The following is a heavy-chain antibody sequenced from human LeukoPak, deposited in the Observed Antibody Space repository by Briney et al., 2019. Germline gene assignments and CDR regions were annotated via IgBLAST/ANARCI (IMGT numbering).Heavy chain of an antibody. V-gene: IGHV3-7*03. CDR1: GFTLCSYW. Sequence: GGALRLSCAASGFTLCSYWMSWVRQAPGKGVGGGANKKQDGSEKYSVDSVKGRFTISRDNAKNSLYLQMNSLRAEDTAVYYCAKSGYYYGSGSRKDDYWGQGTLVTVSS. CDR2: KKQDGSEK. CDR3: AKSGYYYGSGSRKDDY. D-gene: IGHD3-10*01. J-gene: IGHJ4*02.